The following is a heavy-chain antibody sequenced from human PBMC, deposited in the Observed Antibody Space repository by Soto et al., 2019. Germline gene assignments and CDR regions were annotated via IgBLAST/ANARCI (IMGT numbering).Heavy chain of an antibody. CDR3: ATDFWSGYYPSSFDY. J-gene: IGHJ4*02. D-gene: IGHD3-3*01. CDR2: IIPIFGTA. CDR1: GGTFSSYA. V-gene: IGHV1-69*01. Sequence: QVQLVQSGAEVKKPGSSVKVSCKASGGTFSSYAISWVRQAPGQGLEWMGGIIPIFGTANYAQKFQGRVTITADESTSTAYLELSSLRSEDTAVYYCATDFWSGYYPSSFDYWGQGTLVTVSS.